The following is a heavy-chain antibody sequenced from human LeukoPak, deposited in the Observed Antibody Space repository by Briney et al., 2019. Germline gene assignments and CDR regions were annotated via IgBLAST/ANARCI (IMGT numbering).Heavy chain of an antibody. V-gene: IGHV4-59*01. CDR3: ARVNEDYFDY. J-gene: IGHJ4*02. CDR1: GGSISSYY. Sequence: SETLSLTCTVSGGSISSYYWSWIRQPPGKGLGWIGYIYYSGSTNYNPSLKSRVTISVDTSKNQFSLKLSSVTAADTAVYYCARVNEDYFDYWGQGTLVTVSS. CDR2: IYYSGST.